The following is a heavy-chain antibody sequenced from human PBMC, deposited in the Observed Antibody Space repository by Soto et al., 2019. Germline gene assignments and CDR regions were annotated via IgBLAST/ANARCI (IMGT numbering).Heavy chain of an antibody. V-gene: IGHV3-23*01. CDR1: GFTFSSYA. CDR2: ISGSGGST. J-gene: IGHJ4*02. Sequence: EVQLLESGGGLVQPGGSLRLSCAASGFTFSSYAMSWVRQAPGKGLEWVSAISGSGGSTYYADSVKGRFTICRDNSKNKLYMQINSLRAEDTAVYYCANMHTQYDILTGSCWDYWGQGTLVTVSS. CDR3: ANMHTQYDILTGSCWDY. D-gene: IGHD3-9*01.